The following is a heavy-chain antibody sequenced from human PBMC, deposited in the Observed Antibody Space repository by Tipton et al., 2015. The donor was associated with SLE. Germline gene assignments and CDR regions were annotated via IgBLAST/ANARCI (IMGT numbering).Heavy chain of an antibody. D-gene: IGHD6-19*01. Sequence: EVKKPGTSVKVSCKASGYTFTSYDINWVRQATGQGLEWVGWLNTNSGESDLAQKFQGRVTMTRSTSMNTAYMALTSLRSEDTAVYYCARSVAAAGSAFDSWGQGTLVTVSS. CDR2: LNTNSGES. CDR1: GYTFTSYD. J-gene: IGHJ4*02. CDR3: ARSVAAAGSAFDS. V-gene: IGHV1-8*01.